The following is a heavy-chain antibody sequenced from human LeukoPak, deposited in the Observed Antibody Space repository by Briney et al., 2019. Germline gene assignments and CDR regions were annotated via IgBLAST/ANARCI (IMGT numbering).Heavy chain of an antibody. J-gene: IGHJ6*03. V-gene: IGHV4-39*07. CDR1: GGSISSSSYY. CDR3: ARFRIAARRAGSYYYYMDV. CDR2: IYYSGST. Sequence: PSETLSLTCTVSGGSISSSSYYWGWIRQPPGKGLECIGSIYYSGSTYYNPSLKSRVTISVDTSKNQFSLKLSSVTAADTAVYYCARFRIAARRAGSYYYYMDVWGKGTTVTVSS. D-gene: IGHD6-6*01.